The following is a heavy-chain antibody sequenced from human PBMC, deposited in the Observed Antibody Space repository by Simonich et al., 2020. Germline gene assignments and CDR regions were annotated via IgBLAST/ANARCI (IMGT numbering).Heavy chain of an antibody. CDR2: IRSSSSDI. J-gene: IGHJ4*02. CDR3: ARHYYGDYYFDY. Sequence: EVQLVESGGGLVKPGGSLRLSCAASGFTFSSYSMNWVRQAPGRGLEGGSAIRSSSSDIYYADTVKGRFTNSRDNAKNSLYLQMNSLRAEDTAVYYCARHYYGDYYFDYWGQGTLVTVSS. V-gene: IGHV3-21*01. D-gene: IGHD4-17*01. CDR1: GFTFSSYS.